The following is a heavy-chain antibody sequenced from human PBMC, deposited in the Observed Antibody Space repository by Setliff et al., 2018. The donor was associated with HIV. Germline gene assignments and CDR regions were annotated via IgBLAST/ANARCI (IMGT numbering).Heavy chain of an antibody. D-gene: IGHD5-12*01. J-gene: IGHJ3*02. CDR2: IYTSGST. Sequence: SETLSLTCTVSGGSISSYYWSWIRQPAGKGLEWIGRIYTSGSTNYNPSLKSRVTISVDTSKNQFSLKLSSVTAADTAVYYCARHDSSRFIVATIRGAFDIWGQGTMVTVSS. CDR3: ARHDSSRFIVATIRGAFDI. V-gene: IGHV4-4*07. CDR1: GGSISSYY.